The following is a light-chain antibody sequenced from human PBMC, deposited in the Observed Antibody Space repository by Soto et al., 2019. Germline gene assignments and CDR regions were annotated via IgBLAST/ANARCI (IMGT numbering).Light chain of an antibody. J-gene: IGKJ4*01. Sequence: DIPMTQSPSSLSASVGDRVTITCRASQSISSYLNWYQQKPGKAPKLLIYAASSLQSGGTSRFSGGGSGTDFTLTISSLQPEDFATDYCQQSYSTPLTFGGGTKVEIK. CDR1: QSISSY. V-gene: IGKV1-39*01. CDR2: AAS. CDR3: QQSYSTPLT.